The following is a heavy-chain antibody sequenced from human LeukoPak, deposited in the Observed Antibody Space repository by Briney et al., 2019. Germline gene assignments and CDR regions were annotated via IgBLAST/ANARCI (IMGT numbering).Heavy chain of an antibody. CDR3: ARGRIVEGHYYYYYGMDV. V-gene: IGHV4-34*01. J-gene: IGHJ6*02. D-gene: IGHD2-21*01. Sequence: PSETLSLTCAVYGGSFSGYYWSWIRQPPGKGLEWIGETNHSGSTNYNPSLKSRVTISVDTSKNQFSLKLSSVTAADTAVYYCARGRIVEGHYYYYYGMDVWGQGTTVTVSS. CDR1: GGSFSGYY. CDR2: TNHSGST.